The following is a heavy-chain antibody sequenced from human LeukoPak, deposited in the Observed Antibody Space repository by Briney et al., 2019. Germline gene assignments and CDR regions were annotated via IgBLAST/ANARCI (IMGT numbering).Heavy chain of an antibody. Sequence: GGSLRLSCAASGVTFSRYWMHWVRQAPGKGLVWVSRIKNDGSSTTYADAVKGRFTISRDNAKNTLYLQMNSLRAEDTAVYYCVREPYCSGGSCYTPGFDCCGQGTLVTVSS. CDR1: GVTFSRYW. D-gene: IGHD2-15*01. CDR2: IKNDGSST. CDR3: VREPYCSGGSCYTPGFDC. J-gene: IGHJ4*02. V-gene: IGHV3-74*01.